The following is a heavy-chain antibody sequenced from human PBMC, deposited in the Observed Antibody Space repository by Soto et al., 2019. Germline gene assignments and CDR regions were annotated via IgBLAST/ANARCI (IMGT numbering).Heavy chain of an antibody. CDR2: ISPMFGAA. CDR1: GGTFNTYA. V-gene: IGHV1-69*19. J-gene: IGHJ4*02. Sequence: QVQLVQSGAEMKKPGSSVKVSCQSSGGTFNTYAMNWVRQAPGQGPEWMGDISPMFGAANYAPKFQGRVDITADELTGTSYMQLRRLTSEDTALYFCAREVQVHTPAFVYWGQGTLVTVSS. CDR3: AREVQVHTPAFVY. D-gene: IGHD3-10*01.